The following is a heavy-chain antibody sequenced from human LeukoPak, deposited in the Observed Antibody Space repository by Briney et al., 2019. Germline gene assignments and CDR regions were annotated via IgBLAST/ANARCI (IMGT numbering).Heavy chain of an antibody. V-gene: IGHV3-23*01. CDR1: GFTFSSYA. Sequence: GGSLRLSCAASGFTFSSYAMSWVRQAPGKGLEWVSAISGSGGSTYYADSVKGRFTISRDNSKNTLYQQMNSLRAEDTAVYYCAKAANEWELLAGYFDYWGQGTLVTVSS. J-gene: IGHJ4*02. CDR2: ISGSGGST. CDR3: AKAANEWELLAGYFDY. D-gene: IGHD1-26*01.